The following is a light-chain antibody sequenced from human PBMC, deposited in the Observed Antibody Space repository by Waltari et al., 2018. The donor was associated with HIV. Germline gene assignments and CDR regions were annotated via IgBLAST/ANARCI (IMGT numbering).Light chain of an antibody. J-gene: IGLJ3*02. V-gene: IGLV2-23*02. Sequence: QPALTQPASVSGYTGPSTTISRTGPRREVESYNPVPWYQQRPGTAPKLMIYEVTKLPSGVSNRFSGSKSGNTASLTISGLQAEDEADYYCCSYAGSSTWVFVVGTKLTVL. CDR2: EVT. CDR3: CSYAGSSTWV. CDR1: RREVESYNP.